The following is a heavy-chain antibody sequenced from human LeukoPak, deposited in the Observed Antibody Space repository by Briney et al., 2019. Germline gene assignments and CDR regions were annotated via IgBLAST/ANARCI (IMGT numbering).Heavy chain of an antibody. CDR3: ARSRGSYYEIGY. CDR1: GFTFSSYG. D-gene: IGHD1-26*01. Sequence: GGSLRLSCAASGFTFSSYGMHWVRQAPGKGLEWVAFIRYDGSNKYYADSVKGRFTISRDNSKNTLYLQMNSLRSEDTAVYYCARSRGSYYEIGYWGQGTLVTVSS. V-gene: IGHV3-30*02. CDR2: IRYDGSNK. J-gene: IGHJ4*02.